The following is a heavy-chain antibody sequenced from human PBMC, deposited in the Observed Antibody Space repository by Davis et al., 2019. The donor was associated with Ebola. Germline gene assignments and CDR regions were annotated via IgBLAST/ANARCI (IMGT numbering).Heavy chain of an antibody. CDR1: GFTFSSYW. CDR2: IKQDGSEK. J-gene: IGHJ6*03. D-gene: IGHD2-2*02. V-gene: IGHV3-7*03. Sequence: GESLKISCAASGFTFSSYWMSWVRQAPGKGLEWVANIKQDGSEKYYVDSVKGRFTISRDNAKNSLYLQMNSLRAEDTAVYYCAREMVSQLLYTYYYYYYMDVWGKGTTVTVSS. CDR3: AREMVSQLLYTYYYYYYMDV.